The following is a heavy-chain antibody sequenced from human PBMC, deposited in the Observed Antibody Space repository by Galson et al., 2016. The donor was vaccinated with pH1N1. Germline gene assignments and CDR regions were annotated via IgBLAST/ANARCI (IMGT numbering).Heavy chain of an antibody. V-gene: IGHV1-69*13. CDR3: ASPSRPPREIHLWSPNDAFDI. CDR1: GGTFSSYA. Sequence: SVKVSCKASGGTFSSYAINWVRQAPGQGLEWMGGIIPIFGTANYAQKFQGRVTITADESTSTAYMELSSLRSEDPAVYYCASPSRPPREIHLWSPNDAFDIWGQGTMVTVSS. J-gene: IGHJ3*02. CDR2: IIPIFGTA. D-gene: IGHD5-18*01.